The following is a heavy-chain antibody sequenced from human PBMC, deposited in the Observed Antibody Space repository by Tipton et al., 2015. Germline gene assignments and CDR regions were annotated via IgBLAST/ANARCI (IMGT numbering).Heavy chain of an antibody. D-gene: IGHD3-9*01. J-gene: IGHJ4*02. CDR2: ISHSGNT. V-gene: IGHV4-38-2*01. Sequence: TLSLTCAVSAYSISSDYYWGWIRQPPGKGLEWIGSISHSGNTYYNPSLKSRVTMSRDTSKNQFSLKLTSVTAADTAVYYCAFQDYDSLTRYYQTVDYWGQGTLVTVSS. CDR1: AYSISSDYY. CDR3: AFQDYDSLTRYYQTVDY.